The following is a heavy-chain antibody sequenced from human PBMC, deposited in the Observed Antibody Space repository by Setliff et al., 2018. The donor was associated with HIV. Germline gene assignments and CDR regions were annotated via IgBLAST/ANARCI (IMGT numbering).Heavy chain of an antibody. V-gene: IGHV1-46*01. CDR1: GYTFTSDY. D-gene: IGHD1-26*01. CDR3: ARVPYGAEEWEQPEDY. Sequence: ASVKVSCKASGYTFTSDYIHWVRQAPGQGLEWMGILNPSGSTVSAQKFRGRVTMTRDTSTNTVYMELSGLRSEDTALYYCARVPYGAEEWEQPEDYWGQGTLVTVSS. J-gene: IGHJ4*02. CDR2: LNPSGST.